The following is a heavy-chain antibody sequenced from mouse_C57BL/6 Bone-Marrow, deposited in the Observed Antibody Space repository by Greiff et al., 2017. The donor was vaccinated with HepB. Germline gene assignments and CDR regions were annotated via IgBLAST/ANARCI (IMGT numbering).Heavy chain of an antibody. CDR1: GYTFTSYW. V-gene: IGHV1-64*01. J-gene: IGHJ4*01. D-gene: IGHD6-2*01. CDR3: ARRRLVCYYAMDY. Sequence: QVQLQQPGAELVKPGASVKLSCKASGYTFTSYWMHWVKQRPGQGLEWIGMIHPNSGSTNYNEKFKSKATLTVDKSSSTANLQLSSLTSEDSAVYYCARRRLVCYYAMDYGGQGTAVTVSS. CDR2: IHPNSGST.